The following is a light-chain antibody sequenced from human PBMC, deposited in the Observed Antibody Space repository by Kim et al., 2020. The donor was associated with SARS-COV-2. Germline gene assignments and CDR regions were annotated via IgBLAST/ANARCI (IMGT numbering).Light chain of an antibody. V-gene: IGKV4-1*01. CDR1: QSVLYSSNNKNY. CDR2: WAS. Sequence: DIVMTQSPDSLAVSLGERATINRKSSQSVLYSSNNKNYLAWYQQKPGQPPKLLIYWASTRESGVPDRFSGSGSGTDFTLTISSLQAEDVAVYYCQQHYSNPLVTFGGGTKVDIK. J-gene: IGKJ4*01. CDR3: QQHYSNPLVT.